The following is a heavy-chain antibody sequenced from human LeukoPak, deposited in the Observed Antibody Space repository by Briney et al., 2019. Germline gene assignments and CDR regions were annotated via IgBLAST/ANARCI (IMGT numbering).Heavy chain of an antibody. CDR3: ARDRGYSSFDY. CDR2: IYSGGST. Sequence: PGGSLRLSCAASGFSVGSNYMTWVRQALGKGLEWVSLIYSGGSTYYADSVKGRFTISNSKNTLYLQMNSLRAEDTAVYYCARDRGYSSFDYWGQGTLVTVSS. V-gene: IGHV3-66*01. D-gene: IGHD6-19*01. J-gene: IGHJ4*02. CDR1: GFSVGSNY.